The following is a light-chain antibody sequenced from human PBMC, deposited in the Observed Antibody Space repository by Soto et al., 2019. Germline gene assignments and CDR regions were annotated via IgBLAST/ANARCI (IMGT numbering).Light chain of an antibody. J-gene: IGLJ1*01. CDR2: HVT. V-gene: IGLV2-14*01. Sequence: QSVLTQPPSASGSPGQSVTISCTGTSSDVGGYKYVSWYQQYPGKAPKLMIYHVTYRPSGVSNRYSGSKSGNSASLTISGLQADDEADYYCCSLTTSHTYVFGSGTKLTVL. CDR1: SSDVGGYKY. CDR3: CSLTTSHTYV.